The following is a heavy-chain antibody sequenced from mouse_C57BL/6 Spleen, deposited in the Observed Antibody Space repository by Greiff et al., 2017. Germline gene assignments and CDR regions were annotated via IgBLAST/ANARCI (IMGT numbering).Heavy chain of an antibody. J-gene: IGHJ4*01. D-gene: IGHD6-5*01. V-gene: IGHV1-42*01. CDR1: GYSFTGYY. Sequence: EVQLQQSGPELVKPGASVKISCKASGYSFTGYYMNWVEQSPEKSLEWIGEINPSTGGTTYNQKFKAKATLTVDKSSSTAYMQLKSLTSEDSAVYYCARPYDYAAMDYWGQGTSVTVSS. CDR3: ARPYDYAAMDY. CDR2: INPSTGGT.